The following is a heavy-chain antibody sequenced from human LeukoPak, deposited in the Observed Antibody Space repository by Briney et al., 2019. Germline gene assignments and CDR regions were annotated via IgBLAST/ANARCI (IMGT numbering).Heavy chain of an antibody. CDR1: GFTFSSYA. Sequence: PGGSLRLSCAASGFTFSSYAMHWVRQAPGKGLEWVAVISYDGSNKYYADSVKGRFTISRDNAKNSLYLQMNSLRAEDTAVYYCARDLELPGAFDIWGQGTMVTVSS. CDR2: ISYDGSNK. J-gene: IGHJ3*02. CDR3: ARDLELPGAFDI. D-gene: IGHD1-26*01. V-gene: IGHV3-30*04.